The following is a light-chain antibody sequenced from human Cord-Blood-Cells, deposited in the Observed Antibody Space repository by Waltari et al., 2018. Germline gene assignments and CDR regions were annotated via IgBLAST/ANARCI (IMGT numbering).Light chain of an antibody. Sequence: IVLTQSPGTLSLSPGGRATLSCRASQSVSSSYLAWYQQKPGQAPRLLIYGASSRATGIPDRFSGSGSGTDFTLTISRLEPEDFAVYYCQQYGSSPAYTFGQGTKLEIK. CDR3: QQYGSSPAYT. V-gene: IGKV3-20*01. J-gene: IGKJ2*01. CDR1: QSVSSSY. CDR2: GAS.